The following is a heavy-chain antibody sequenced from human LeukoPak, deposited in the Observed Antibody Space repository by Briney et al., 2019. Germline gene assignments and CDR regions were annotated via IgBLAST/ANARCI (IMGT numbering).Heavy chain of an antibody. V-gene: IGHV4-59*08. Sequence: PSETLSLTCAGYGGSFSGYYWSWIGQPPGKGVEWMGYIYHSGSTNYNPSLKSRVTISVDNSKNQFYLKLNSVTAADTAVYYCARNYGDPDWGQGTLVTVSS. CDR1: GGSFSGYY. CDR3: ARNYGDPD. CDR2: IYHSGST. D-gene: IGHD4-17*01. J-gene: IGHJ4*02.